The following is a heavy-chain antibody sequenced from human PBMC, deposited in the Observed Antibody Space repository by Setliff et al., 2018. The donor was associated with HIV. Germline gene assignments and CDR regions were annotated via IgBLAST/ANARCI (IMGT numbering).Heavy chain of an antibody. CDR2: IHSSGTT. Sequence: PSETLSLTCTVSGSPLNSGGFYWNWIRQKPGKGLEWIGYIHSSGTTFFNPSLNGRVAMSMDTSKSLFILELTSVTAADAALYFCSRGLAGPSNGWPPFLGDFWGQGSLGTSPQ. D-gene: IGHD6-19*01. CDR1: GSPLNSGGFY. V-gene: IGHV4-30-4*02. CDR3: SRGLAGPSNGWPPFLGDF. J-gene: IGHJ4*02.